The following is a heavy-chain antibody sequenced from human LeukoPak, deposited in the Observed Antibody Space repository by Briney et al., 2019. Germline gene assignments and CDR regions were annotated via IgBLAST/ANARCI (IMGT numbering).Heavy chain of an antibody. CDR2: ISYDGSNK. D-gene: IGHD3-3*02. CDR3: ARVSPLGGAFDI. J-gene: IGHJ3*02. CDR1: GFTFSSYG. V-gene: IGHV3-30*03. Sequence: GGSLRLSCAASGFTFSSYGMHWVRQAPGKGLEWVAVISYDGSNKYYADSVKGRFTISRDNSKNTLYLQMNSLRAEDTAVYYCARVSPLGGAFDIWGQGTMVTVSS.